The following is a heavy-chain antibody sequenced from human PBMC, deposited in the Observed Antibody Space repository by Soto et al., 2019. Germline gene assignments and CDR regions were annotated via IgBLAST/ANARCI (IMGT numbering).Heavy chain of an antibody. J-gene: IGHJ1*01. V-gene: IGHV3-23*01. D-gene: IGHD6-13*01. CDR2: ISGSGGTT. Sequence: EVQLLESGGGLVQHEGSLRLSCAASGFSFSTYAMSWVRQAPGKGLEWVSGISGSGGTTYYADSVKGRFTISRDNSKNTLYLQVNSLRVEDTAVYYCAKDQAAAGTISRYFQHWGQGTLVTVSS. CDR3: AKDQAAAGTISRYFQH. CDR1: GFSFSTYA.